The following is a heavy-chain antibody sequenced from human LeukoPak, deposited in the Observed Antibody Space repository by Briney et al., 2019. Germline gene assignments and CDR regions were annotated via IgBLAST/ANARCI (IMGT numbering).Heavy chain of an antibody. D-gene: IGHD1-14*01. CDR2: ISPDGTVT. CDR3: ARDVGFSPDR. CDR1: GFALSDSW. V-gene: IGHV3-74*01. Sequence: GGSLRLSCVASGFALSDSWMHWVRQTPGKGLVWVSHISPDGTVTNYADFVKGRFIISRDNAKNTVFLQINSLRAEDTSVYFCARDVGFSPDRWGRGTLVTVSS. J-gene: IGHJ1*01.